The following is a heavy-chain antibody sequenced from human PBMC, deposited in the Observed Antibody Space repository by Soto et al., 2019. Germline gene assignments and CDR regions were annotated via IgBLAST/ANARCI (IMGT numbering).Heavy chain of an antibody. J-gene: IGHJ5*01. Sequence: GGSLRLSCVTSGFTFSTYWMSWVRQAPGKGLEWVANIKQDGSEKDYVDSVKGRFTISRDNAKNSLYLQMNSLRAEDTALYYCARDGSVGPTPSRVFDFWGPGTLVTVSS. CDR2: IKQDGSEK. V-gene: IGHV3-7*03. CDR3: ARDGSVGPTPSRVFDF. CDR1: GFTFSTYW. D-gene: IGHD1-26*01.